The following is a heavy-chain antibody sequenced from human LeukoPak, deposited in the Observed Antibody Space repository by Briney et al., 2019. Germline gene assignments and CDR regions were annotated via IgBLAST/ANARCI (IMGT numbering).Heavy chain of an antibody. CDR2: ISSSGSTI. D-gene: IGHD6-19*01. CDR1: GFTFSDYF. V-gene: IGHV3-11*04. Sequence: GGSLRLSCAASGFTFSDYFMSWIRQAPGKGLEWVSYISSSGSTIYYADSVKGRFTISRDNSKNTLYLQMNSLRAEDTAVYYCTNALNSKGWSRNFDYWGQGTLVTVSS. CDR3: TNALNSKGWSRNFDY. J-gene: IGHJ4*02.